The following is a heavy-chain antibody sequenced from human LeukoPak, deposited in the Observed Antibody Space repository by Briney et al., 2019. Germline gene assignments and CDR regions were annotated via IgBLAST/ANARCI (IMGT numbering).Heavy chain of an antibody. Sequence: PGGSLRLSCAASGFAVSSNYMSWVRQAPGKGLEWVSVIYTGGSTYYADSVKGRFTISRDNSKNTVYLQMNSLRAEDTAVYYCARERSTSGYILAFWGQGTLVTVSS. J-gene: IGHJ4*02. V-gene: IGHV3-53*01. CDR1: GFAVSSNY. CDR3: ARERSTSGYILAF. D-gene: IGHD3-22*01. CDR2: IYTGGST.